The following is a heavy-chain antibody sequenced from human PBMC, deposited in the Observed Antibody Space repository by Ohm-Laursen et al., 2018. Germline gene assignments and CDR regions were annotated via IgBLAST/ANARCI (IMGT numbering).Heavy chain of an antibody. D-gene: IGHD1-14*01. CDR3: AREIPHYNRVYHFDL. J-gene: IGHJ2*01. V-gene: IGHV3-23*01. Sequence: SLRLSCAASGFTFSSYAMSWVRQAPGKGLEWVSAISGSGGSTYYADSVNGRFTISRDNAKNSLHLEMNSLRVEDTAVYYCAREIPHYNRVYHFDLWGRGTLVSVSS. CDR1: GFTFSSYA. CDR2: ISGSGGST.